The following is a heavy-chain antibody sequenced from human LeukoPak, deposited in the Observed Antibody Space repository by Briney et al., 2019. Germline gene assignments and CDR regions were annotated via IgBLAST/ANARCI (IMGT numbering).Heavy chain of an antibody. CDR3: ARELAVGGTWFDP. CDR2: IQFDGSDK. CDR1: GFRFSSYA. J-gene: IGHJ5*02. Sequence: GGSLRLSCAASGFRFSSYAMHWVRQAPGKGLQWVAFIQFDGSDKYYADSVKGRFTISRDNAKNSLYLQMNSLRAEDTAVYYCARELAVGGTWFDPWGQGTLVTVSS. V-gene: IGHV3-30*02. D-gene: IGHD6-19*01.